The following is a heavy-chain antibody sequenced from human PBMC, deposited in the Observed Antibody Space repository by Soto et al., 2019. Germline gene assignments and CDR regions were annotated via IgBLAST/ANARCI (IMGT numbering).Heavy chain of an antibody. V-gene: IGHV3-23*01. D-gene: IGHD2-21*01. J-gene: IGHJ5*02. CDR3: AKQFARGLSWFDP. Sequence: GGSLRLSCAASEFSFSNYAMSWVRQATGKGLEWVSAISGSGGSTYYADSVKSRFTISRDNFKNTLYLQMNSLRAEDTAVYYCAKQFARGLSWFDPWGQGTLVTVSS. CDR2: ISGSGGST. CDR1: EFSFSNYA.